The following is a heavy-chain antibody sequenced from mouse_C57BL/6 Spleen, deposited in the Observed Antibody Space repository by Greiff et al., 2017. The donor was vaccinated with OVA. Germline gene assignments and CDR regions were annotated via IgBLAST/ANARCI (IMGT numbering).Heavy chain of an antibody. Sequence: QVQLKESGPGLVKPSQCLSLTCPASGFSLTSYGVHWVRQPPGQGLEWLGVIWSGGSTDYYAAFITGLSTSKDNTKSQVFFKMNSRQADDAAIYYCGKEGGRYYFDYWGQGTTLTVSS. CDR1: GFSLTSYG. CDR3: GKEGGRYYFDY. V-gene: IGHV2-4*01. J-gene: IGHJ2*01. CDR2: IWSGGST.